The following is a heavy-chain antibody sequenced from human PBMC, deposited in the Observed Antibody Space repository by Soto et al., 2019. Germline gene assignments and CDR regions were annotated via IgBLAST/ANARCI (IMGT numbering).Heavy chain of an antibody. V-gene: IGHV3-23*01. CDR2: ISGSGGST. CDR3: AKDSTARYSSGWPFDY. D-gene: IGHD6-19*01. J-gene: IGHJ4*02. Sequence: EVQLLESGGGLVQPGGSLRFSCAASGFTFSSYAMSWVRQAPGKGLEWVSAISGSGGSTYYADSVKGRFTISRDNSKNTLYLQMNSLRAEDTAVYYCAKDSTARYSSGWPFDYWGQGTLVTVSS. CDR1: GFTFSSYA.